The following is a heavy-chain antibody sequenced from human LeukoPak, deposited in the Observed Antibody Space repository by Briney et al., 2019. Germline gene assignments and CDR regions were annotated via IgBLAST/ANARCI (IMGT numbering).Heavy chain of an antibody. Sequence: SGGSLRLSCAASGFTFSSYWMSRVRQAPGKGLEWVANIKQDGSEKYYMDSVKGRFAISRDNAKNSLYLQMNSLRAEDTAVYYCARVGYCSSTSCHGFEDWGQGTLVTVSS. D-gene: IGHD2-2*01. V-gene: IGHV3-7*01. J-gene: IGHJ4*02. CDR2: IKQDGSEK. CDR1: GFTFSSYW. CDR3: ARVGYCSSTSCHGFED.